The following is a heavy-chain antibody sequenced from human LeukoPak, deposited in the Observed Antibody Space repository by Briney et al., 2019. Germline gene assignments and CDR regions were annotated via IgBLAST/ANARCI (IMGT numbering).Heavy chain of an antibody. Sequence: SETLSLTCTVSGDSISSSSYYWGWIRQPPGKGLEWIGSIYYSGSTYYNPSLKSRVTISVDTSKNQFSLKLSSVTAADTAVYYCARLYYDILTGYFYLDSWGQGTLVTVSS. J-gene: IGHJ5*01. CDR1: GDSISSSSYY. CDR3: ARLYYDILTGYFYLDS. V-gene: IGHV4-39*07. CDR2: IYYSGST. D-gene: IGHD3-9*01.